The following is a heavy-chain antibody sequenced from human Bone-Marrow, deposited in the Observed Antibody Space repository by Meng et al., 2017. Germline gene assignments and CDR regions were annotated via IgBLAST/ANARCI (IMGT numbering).Heavy chain of an antibody. Sequence: GGSLRLSCRVSGFTFSDHYMDWVRQAPGKGLEWVGRTRNKAKSYTTEYASSVKGRFTISRDESKNSMYLQMNGLKTEDTAVYYCARVTGGDYFALDVWGQGTMVTVSS. CDR2: TRNKAKSYTT. CDR1: GFTFSDHY. J-gene: IGHJ3*01. V-gene: IGHV3-72*01. CDR3: ARVTGGDYFALDV. D-gene: IGHD2-21*02.